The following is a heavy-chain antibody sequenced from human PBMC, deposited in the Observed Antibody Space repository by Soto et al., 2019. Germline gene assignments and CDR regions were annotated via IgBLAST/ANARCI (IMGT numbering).Heavy chain of an antibody. CDR3: ARGYGDYEDAFDI. Sequence: GGSLRLSCAASGFTFSSYSMNWVRQAPGKGLEWVSSISSSSSYIYYADSVKGRFTISRDNAKNSLYLQMNSLRAEDTAVYYCARGYGDYEDAFDIWGQGTMVTVSS. J-gene: IGHJ3*02. CDR2: ISSSSSYI. CDR1: GFTFSSYS. V-gene: IGHV3-21*01. D-gene: IGHD4-17*01.